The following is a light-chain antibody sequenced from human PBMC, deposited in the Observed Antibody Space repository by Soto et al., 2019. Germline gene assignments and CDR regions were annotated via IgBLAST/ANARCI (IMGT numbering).Light chain of an antibody. CDR3: MQALQTPLYT. CDR2: LGS. J-gene: IGKJ2*01. V-gene: IGKV2-28*01. Sequence: DIVMTQSPLSLPVTPGEPASISCRSSQSLLHSNGYNYLHWYLQKPGQSPQLLIYLGSNRASGVPDRFSGSGSGTDFTLKISRVEAEDVWVYYCMQALQTPLYTFGQGTKLEIK. CDR1: QSLLHSNGYNY.